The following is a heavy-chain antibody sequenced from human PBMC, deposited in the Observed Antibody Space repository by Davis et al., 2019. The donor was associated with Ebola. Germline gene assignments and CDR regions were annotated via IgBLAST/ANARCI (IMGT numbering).Heavy chain of an antibody. V-gene: IGHV3-21*01. J-gene: IGHJ4*02. D-gene: IGHD6-13*01. CDR1: GFTFSSYS. CDR2: ISSSSSYI. Sequence: GESLKISCAASGFTFSSYSMNWVRQAPGKGLEWVSSISSSSSYIYYADSVKGRFTISRDNAKNSLYLQMNSLRAEDTAVYYCARGTGTSSSCFDYWGQGTLVTVSS. CDR3: ARGTGTSSSCFDY.